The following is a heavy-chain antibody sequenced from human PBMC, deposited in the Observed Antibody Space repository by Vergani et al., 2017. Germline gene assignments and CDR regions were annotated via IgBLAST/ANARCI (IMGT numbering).Heavy chain of an antibody. Sequence: VQLLESGGDLVQPGGSLRLSCAASGFTFSSYGMHWVRQAPGKGLEWVAVIWYDGSNKYYADSVKGRFTISRDNSKNTLYLQMNSLRAEDTAVYYCAGERGGMGSLDYWGQGTLVTV. CDR2: IWYDGSNK. CDR1: GFTFSSYG. D-gene: IGHD3-10*01. J-gene: IGHJ4*01. V-gene: IGHV3-33*08. CDR3: AGERGGMGSLDY.